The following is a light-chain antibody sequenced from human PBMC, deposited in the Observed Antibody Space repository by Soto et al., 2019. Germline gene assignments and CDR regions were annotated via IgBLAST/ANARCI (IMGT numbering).Light chain of an antibody. CDR2: DVS. J-gene: IGLJ1*01. CDR3: SSYTTSGTLV. CDR1: SSEVGSYNY. V-gene: IGLV2-14*03. Sequence: QSALTQPASVSGSPGQSIIISCTGTSSEVGSYNYVSWYQHHPGKAPKFMIYDVSNRPSGVSNRFSGSKSGNTASLTISGLQAEDEADYYCSSYTTSGTLVFGSGTKLTVL.